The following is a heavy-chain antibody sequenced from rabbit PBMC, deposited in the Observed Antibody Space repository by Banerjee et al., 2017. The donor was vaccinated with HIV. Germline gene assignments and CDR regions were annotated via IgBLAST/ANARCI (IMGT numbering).Heavy chain of an antibody. V-gene: IGHV1S45*01. CDR1: GFTLSSSYY. D-gene: IGHD8-1*01. CDR2: IYRSDGNT. CDR3: ARPVNAGSSYPLKL. J-gene: IGHJ4*01. Sequence: QEQLVESGGGLVQPEGSLTLTCKASGFTLSSSYYMCWVRQAPGKGLEWIGCIYRSDGNTYYASWTKGRFTISKTSSTTVTLQMTSLTAADTATYFCARPVNAGSSYPLKLRGPGTLVTVS.